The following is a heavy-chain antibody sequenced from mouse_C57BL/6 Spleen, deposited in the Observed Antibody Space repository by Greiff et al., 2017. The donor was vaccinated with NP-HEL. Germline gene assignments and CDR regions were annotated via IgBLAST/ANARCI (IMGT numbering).Heavy chain of an antibody. CDR3: ARGKGYYYAMNY. CDR1: GYTFTDYY. J-gene: IGHJ4*01. CDR2: INPNNGGT. D-gene: IGHD3-1*01. V-gene: IGHV1-26*01. Sequence: EVQLQQSGPELVKPGASVKISCKASGYTFTDYYMNWVKQSHGKSLEWIGDINPNNGGTSYNHKFKGKATLTVDTSSSTSYMELRSLTSEDSAVYYSARGKGYYYAMNYWGQGTSVTGSS.